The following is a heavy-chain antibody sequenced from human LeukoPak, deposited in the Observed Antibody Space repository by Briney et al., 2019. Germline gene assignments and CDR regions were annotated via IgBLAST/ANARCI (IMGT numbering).Heavy chain of an antibody. CDR2: IRYDGSNK. D-gene: IGHD6-19*01. CDR1: GFTFSTYG. CDR3: AKSGYCSGWYGIFDY. J-gene: IGHJ4*02. Sequence: PGGSLRLSCAASGFTFSTYGMHWVRQAPGKGLEWVAFIRYDGSNKYYADSVKGRFTISRDNSKNTLYLQMNSLGAEDTAVYYCAKSGYCSGWYGIFDYWGQGTLVTVSS. V-gene: IGHV3-30*02.